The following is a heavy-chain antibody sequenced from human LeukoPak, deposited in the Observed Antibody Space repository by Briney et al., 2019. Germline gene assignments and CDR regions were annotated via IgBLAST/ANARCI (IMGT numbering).Heavy chain of an antibody. CDR3: ARALSPTRYGMDV. D-gene: IGHD2-2*01. V-gene: IGHV1-8*01. J-gene: IGHJ6*02. CDR2: MNPNSGNT. Sequence: ASVKVSCKASGYTFSSYDVNWVRQATGQGLEWMGWMNPNSGNTGYAQEFQGRVTMTRNTFISTVYMEVSGLRSEDTAVYYCARALSPTRYGMDVWGQGTTVTVSS. CDR1: GYTFSSYD.